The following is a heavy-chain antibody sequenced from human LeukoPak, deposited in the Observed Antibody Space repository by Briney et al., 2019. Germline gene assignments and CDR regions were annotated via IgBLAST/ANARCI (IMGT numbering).Heavy chain of an antibody. CDR1: GFTFSSYA. CDR3: AKDRRGSTSSNTQSSWDWFDP. V-gene: IGHV3-23*01. CDR2: ISCSGGST. Sequence: GGSLRLSCAASGFTFSSYAMSWVRQAPGKGLEWVSAISCSGGSTYYADSVKGRFTISRDNSKNTLYLQMNSLRAEDTAVYYCAKDRRGSTSSNTQSSWDWFDPWGQGTLVTVSS. J-gene: IGHJ5*02. D-gene: IGHD2-2*01.